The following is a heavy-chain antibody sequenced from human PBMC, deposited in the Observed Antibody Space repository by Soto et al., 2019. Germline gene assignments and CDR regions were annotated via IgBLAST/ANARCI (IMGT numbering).Heavy chain of an antibody. Sequence: RGESLKISCKGSGYNFTNYWIGWVRQMPGKGLESMGIIYPGDSDTRYSPSFQGQVTISADKSISTAYLQWSSLKASDTAMYYCARTESGYSYGFADVWGQGTTVTVSS. CDR3: ARTESGYSYGFADV. V-gene: IGHV5-51*01. CDR1: GYNFTNYW. D-gene: IGHD5-18*01. J-gene: IGHJ6*02. CDR2: IYPGDSDT.